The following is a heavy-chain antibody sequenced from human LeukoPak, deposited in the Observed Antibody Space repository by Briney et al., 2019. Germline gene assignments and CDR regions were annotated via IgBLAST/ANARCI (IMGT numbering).Heavy chain of an antibody. CDR2: IYYNGNN. CDR3: ARYDFHYYYGMDV. D-gene: IGHD3-3*01. V-gene: IGHV4-59*01. CDR1: GDSFSRYY. J-gene: IGHJ6*02. Sequence: PSETLSLTCTVSGDSFSRYYWSWIRQPPGMGLEWIGHIYYNGNNNYNPSLKSRVTISIDTSKNQFSLRLTSVTAADTAVYYCARYDFHYYYGMDVWGQRTTVTVSS.